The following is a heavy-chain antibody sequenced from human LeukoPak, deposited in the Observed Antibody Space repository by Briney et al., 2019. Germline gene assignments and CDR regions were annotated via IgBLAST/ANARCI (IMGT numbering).Heavy chain of an antibody. J-gene: IGHJ4*02. CDR3: AKAPAYSSSWYVSDY. Sequence: GGSLRLSCAASGFAFDYYWMNWVRQAPGKRLVWVSRIHSDGGVTRYADSVKGRFTISRDSAKNSLYLQMNSLRAEDTAVYYCAKAPAYSSSWYVSDYWGQGTLVTVSS. D-gene: IGHD6-13*01. CDR1: GFAFDYYW. CDR2: IHSDGGVT. V-gene: IGHV3-74*01.